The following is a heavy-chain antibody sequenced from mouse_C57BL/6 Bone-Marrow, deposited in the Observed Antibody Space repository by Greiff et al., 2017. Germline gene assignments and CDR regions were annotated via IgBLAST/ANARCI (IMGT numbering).Heavy chain of an antibody. CDR2: INPYNGGT. CDR1: GYTFTDYY. V-gene: IGHV1-19*01. CDR3: ARNYDYDGGYYYAMDY. J-gene: IGHJ4*01. D-gene: IGHD2-4*01. Sequence: EVQLQQSGPVLVKPGASVKMSCKASGYTFTDYYMNWVKQSHGKSLEWIGVINPYNGGTSYNQKFKGKATLTVDKSSSTAYMELNSLTSEDSAVYYCARNYDYDGGYYYAMDYWGQGTSVTVSS.